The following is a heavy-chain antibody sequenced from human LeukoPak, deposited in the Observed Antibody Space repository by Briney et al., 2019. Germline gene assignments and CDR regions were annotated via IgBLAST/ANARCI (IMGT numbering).Heavy chain of an antibody. V-gene: IGHV1-2*02. CDR2: INPNSGGT. CDR3: AREACSGGSCSDAFDI. D-gene: IGHD2-15*01. J-gene: IGHJ3*02. Sequence: ASVTVSCKASGYTFTGYYMHWVRQAPGQGLEWMGWINPNSGGTNYAQKFQGRVTMTRDTSISTAYMELSRLRSDDTAVYYCAREACSGGSCSDAFDIWGQGTMVTVSS. CDR1: GYTFTGYY.